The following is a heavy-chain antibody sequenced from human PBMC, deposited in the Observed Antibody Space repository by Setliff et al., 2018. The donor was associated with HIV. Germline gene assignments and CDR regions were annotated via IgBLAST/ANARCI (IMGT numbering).Heavy chain of an antibody. Sequence: SETLSLTCTVSGGSISSSSYYWGWVRQPPGKGLEWIGYIYYSGSTNYNPSLKSRVTISVDTSKNQFSLKLSSVIAADTAVYYCAKDRRYYYGSGSYAAETWGQGTLVTVSS. D-gene: IGHD3-10*01. J-gene: IGHJ5*02. V-gene: IGHV4-61*01. CDR1: GGSISSSSYY. CDR3: AKDRRYYYGSGSYAAET. CDR2: IYYSGST.